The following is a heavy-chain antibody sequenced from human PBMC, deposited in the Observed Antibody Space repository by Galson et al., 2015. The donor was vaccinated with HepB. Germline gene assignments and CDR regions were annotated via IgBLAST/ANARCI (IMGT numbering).Heavy chain of an antibody. Sequence: SVKVSCKASGYIFTTNSIYWLRQAPGQGLEWMGWVNTYTGDSTNAQAFTGRFVFSLDSSVSTAYLHITNLKPEDTAVYFCARLGKLPPCMGFWDAFDFWGQRKKGSVAS. D-gene: IGHD2-8*01. CDR1: GYIFTTNS. J-gene: IGHJ3*01. V-gene: IGHV7-4-1*02. CDR2: VNTYTGDS. CDR3: ARLGKLPPCMGFWDAFDF.